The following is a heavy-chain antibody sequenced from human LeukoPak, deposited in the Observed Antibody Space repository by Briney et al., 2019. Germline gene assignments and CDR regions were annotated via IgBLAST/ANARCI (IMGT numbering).Heavy chain of an antibody. J-gene: IGHJ4*02. V-gene: IGHV1-2*02. D-gene: IGHD3-22*01. CDR1: RYTFTGYY. CDR2: INPNTGGT. CDR3: AKQTYYYDSSGYPGLDY. Sequence: GASVKGSCKAFRYTFTGYYMQWVRQTPGQGLEWMGWINPNTGGTNYAQKFQGRVTMTRDTSISTAYMELSRLRSDDTAVYYCAKQTYYYDSSGYPGLDYWGQGTLVTVSS.